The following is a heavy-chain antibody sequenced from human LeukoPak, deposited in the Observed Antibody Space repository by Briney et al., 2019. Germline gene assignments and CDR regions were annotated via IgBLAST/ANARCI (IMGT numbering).Heavy chain of an antibody. CDR2: INTDGSST. Sequence: PGGSLRLSCAASGFTFSSYWMHWVRQAPGKGLVWVSRINTDGSSTSYADSVKGRFTISRDNAKNTLYLQMNSLRAEDTAVYYCARVWNYFGSGTYFHYWGQGTLVTVSS. V-gene: IGHV3-74*01. D-gene: IGHD3-10*01. CDR1: GFTFSSYW. CDR3: ARVWNYFGSGTYFHY. J-gene: IGHJ4*02.